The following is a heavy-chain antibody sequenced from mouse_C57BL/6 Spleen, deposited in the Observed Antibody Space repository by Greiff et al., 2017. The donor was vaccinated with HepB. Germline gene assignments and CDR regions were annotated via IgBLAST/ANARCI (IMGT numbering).Heavy chain of an antibody. D-gene: IGHD1-1*01. CDR2: IRSKSNNYAT. CDR1: GFSFNTYA. CDR3: VGYGSSYVGFAY. Sequence: EAGGGLVQPKGSLKLSCAASGFSFNTYAMNWVRQAPGKGLEWVARIRSKSNNYATYYADSVKDRFTISRDDSESMLYLQMNNLKTEDTAMYYCVGYGSSYVGFAYWGQGTLVTVSA. V-gene: IGHV10-1*01. J-gene: IGHJ3*01.